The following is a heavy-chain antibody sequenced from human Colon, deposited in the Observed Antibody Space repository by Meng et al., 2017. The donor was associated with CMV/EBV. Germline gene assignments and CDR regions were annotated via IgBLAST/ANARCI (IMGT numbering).Heavy chain of an antibody. V-gene: IGHV4-38-2*02. CDR2: IYHSGTT. CDR3: ARDRIGDPRGIDS. J-gene: IGHJ4*02. D-gene: IGHD2-15*01. Sequence: SETLSLTCTVSGFSISSGYFWGWTRQSPGKGLEWIGSIYHSGTTYYNPSLKSRVTISLDMSKNQFSLKVSSVTAADTAVYYCARDRIGDPRGIDSWGQGTLVTVSS. CDR1: GFSISSGYF.